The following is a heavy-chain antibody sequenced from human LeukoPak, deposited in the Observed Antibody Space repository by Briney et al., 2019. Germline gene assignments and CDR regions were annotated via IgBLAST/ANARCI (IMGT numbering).Heavy chain of an antibody. Sequence: GGSLRLSCAASGFTFSSYAMSWVRQAPGKGLEWVSAISGSGGSTYYADSVKGRFTISRDSSKNTLYLQMNSLRAEDTAVYYCAKELEMATIISIRPDAFDIWGQGTMVTVSS. D-gene: IGHD5-12*01. CDR2: ISGSGGST. V-gene: IGHV3-23*01. CDR3: AKELEMATIISIRPDAFDI. J-gene: IGHJ3*02. CDR1: GFTFSSYA.